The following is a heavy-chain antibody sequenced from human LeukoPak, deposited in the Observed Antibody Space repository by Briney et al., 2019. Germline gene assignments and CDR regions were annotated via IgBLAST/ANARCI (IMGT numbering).Heavy chain of an antibody. CDR3: ARYIYGYLHY. CDR1: GYTFTNYN. D-gene: IGHD5-18*01. V-gene: IGHV1-46*01. Sequence: ASVKVSCKASGYTFTNYNIHWGRQAPGQGLEWMGIINPSGGSTSYAQKFQGRVTMTRDTSTSTVYMELSSLRSEDTAVYYCARYIYGYLHYWGQGTLVTVSS. CDR2: INPSGGST. J-gene: IGHJ4*02.